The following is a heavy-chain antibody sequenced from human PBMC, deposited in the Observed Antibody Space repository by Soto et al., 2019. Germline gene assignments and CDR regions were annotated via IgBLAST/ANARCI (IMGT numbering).Heavy chain of an antibody. J-gene: IGHJ4*02. D-gene: IGHD3-16*01. CDR3: VTGGRTAGHVYHFDD. CDR1: GFTFGTSW. Sequence: EVQLVESGGGLVQPGGSLRLSCAASGFTFGTSWLHWVRQAPGKGLVWVSRMNFDESTTTYADSVQGRFTISRDNAKNTLYLQLNSLRAEDTAIYYCVTGGRTAGHVYHFDDWGQGARVTVSS. CDR2: MNFDESTT. V-gene: IGHV3-74*01.